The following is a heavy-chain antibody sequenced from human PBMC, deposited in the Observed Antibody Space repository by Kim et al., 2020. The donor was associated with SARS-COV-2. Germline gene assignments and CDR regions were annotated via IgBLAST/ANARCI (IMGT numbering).Heavy chain of an antibody. V-gene: IGHV4-34*01. D-gene: IGHD3-10*01. CDR1: GGSFSGYY. Sequence: SETLSLTCAVYGGSFSGYYWSWIRQPPGKGLEWIGEINHSGSTNYNPSLKSRVTISVDTSKNQFSLKLSSVTAADTAVYYCARTHKDYYGSGSYYNARGTNWFDPWGQGTLVTVSS. CDR2: INHSGST. CDR3: ARTHKDYYGSGSYYNARGTNWFDP. J-gene: IGHJ5*02.